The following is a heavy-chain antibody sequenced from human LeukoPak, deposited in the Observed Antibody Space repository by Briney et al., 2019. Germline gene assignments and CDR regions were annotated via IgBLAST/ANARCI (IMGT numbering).Heavy chain of an antibody. CDR1: GGSISSSNYF. Sequence: SETLSLICTVSGGSISSSNYFWSWIRQPPGQELEWIASINYGGTTYYNPSLKSRVTISVDTSKNQSSLRLSSVTAADTAVYLCARYVVYGSGKYYFDYWGQGSLVSVSS. D-gene: IGHD3-10*01. J-gene: IGHJ4*02. CDR2: INYGGTT. CDR3: ARYVVYGSGKYYFDY. V-gene: IGHV4-39*01.